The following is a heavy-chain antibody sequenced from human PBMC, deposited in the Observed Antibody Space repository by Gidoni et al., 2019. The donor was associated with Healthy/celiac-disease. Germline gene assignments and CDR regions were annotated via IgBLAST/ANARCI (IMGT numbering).Heavy chain of an antibody. CDR1: GNRFTSYW. Sequence: EVQLVQSGAEVKKPGESPKISCKGSGNRFTSYWIGWVRQMPGKGLEWLGIIYPGDSDTIYSPSFQGQVPISADKSISTAYLQWSSLKASDTAMYYCARGGASVPKYFQHWGQGTLVTVSS. J-gene: IGHJ1*01. CDR3: ARGGASVPKYFQH. V-gene: IGHV5-51*01. CDR2: IYPGDSDT. D-gene: IGHD2-21*01.